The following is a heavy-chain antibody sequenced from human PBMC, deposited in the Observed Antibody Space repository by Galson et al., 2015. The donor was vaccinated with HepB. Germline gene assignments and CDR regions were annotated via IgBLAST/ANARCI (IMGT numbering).Heavy chain of an antibody. D-gene: IGHD5-18*01. Sequence: SLRLSCAASGFTFSSYSMNWVRQAPGKGLEWVSSISSSSSYIYYADSVKGRFTISRDNAKNSLYLQMNSLRAEDTAVYYCARGDGGYSYRHYYYYAMDVWGQGTTVTVSS. CDR3: ARGDGGYSYRHYYYYAMDV. CDR2: ISSSSSYI. CDR1: GFTFSSYS. V-gene: IGHV3-21*01. J-gene: IGHJ6*02.